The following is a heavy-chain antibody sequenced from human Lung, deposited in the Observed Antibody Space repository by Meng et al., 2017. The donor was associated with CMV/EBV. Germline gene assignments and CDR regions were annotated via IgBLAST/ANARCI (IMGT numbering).Heavy chain of an antibody. D-gene: IGHD5-24*01. Sequence: GPXLVXPTQTLTLTCTFSGFSLSTSRMRVSWIRQPPGKALEWLARIDWDDDKFYSTSLKTRLTISKDTSKNQVVLTMTNMDPVDTATYYCSRMGYGYNYFDYWGQGXLVTGSS. J-gene: IGHJ4*02. CDR3: SRMGYGYNYFDY. CDR2: IDWDDDK. V-gene: IGHV2-70D*14. CDR1: GFSLSTSRMR.